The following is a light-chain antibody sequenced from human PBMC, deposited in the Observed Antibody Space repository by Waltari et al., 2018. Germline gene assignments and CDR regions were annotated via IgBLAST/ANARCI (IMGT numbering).Light chain of an antibody. J-gene: IGKJ5*01. Sequence: EIVMTQSPATLSVSPGETANLSCRASQSVSSNVAWYQKKPGQAPRLLIYDASTRATSIPARFRGSGSGTEFTLTISSLQSEDFAVYYCQQYNRWPPITFGQGTRLEIK. CDR2: DAS. CDR3: QQYNRWPPIT. CDR1: QSVSSN. V-gene: IGKV3-15*01.